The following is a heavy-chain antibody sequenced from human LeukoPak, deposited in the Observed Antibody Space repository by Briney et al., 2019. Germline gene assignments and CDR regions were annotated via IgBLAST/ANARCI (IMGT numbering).Heavy chain of an antibody. CDR2: IIPMLGTA. CDR3: ARLIMTTVTNYFDP. D-gene: IGHD4-17*01. V-gene: IGHV1-69*10. J-gene: IGHJ5*02. Sequence: GASVKVSCKASGGTVSSYGISWVRQAPGQGLEWMGGIIPMLGTANYAQKFQGRVTITADKSTSTAYMELRSLRSEDTAVYYCARLIMTTVTNYFDPWGQGTLVTVSS. CDR1: GGTVSSYG.